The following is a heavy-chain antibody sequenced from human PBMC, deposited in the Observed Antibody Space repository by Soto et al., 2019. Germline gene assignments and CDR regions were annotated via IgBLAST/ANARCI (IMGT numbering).Heavy chain of an antibody. CDR2: IYYSGST. V-gene: IGHV4-59*01. Sequence: PSETLSLTCTVSGGSISSYYWSWIRQPPGKGLEWIGYIYYSGSTNYNPSLKSRVTISVDTSKNQFSLKLSSVTAADTAVYYCARAGYSSGWYWGYWGQGTLVTVSS. D-gene: IGHD6-19*01. J-gene: IGHJ4*02. CDR1: GGSISSYY. CDR3: ARAGYSSGWYWGY.